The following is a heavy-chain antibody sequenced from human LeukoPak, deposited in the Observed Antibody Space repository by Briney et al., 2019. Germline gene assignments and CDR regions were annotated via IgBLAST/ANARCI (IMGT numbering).Heavy chain of an antibody. Sequence: GMSLRLSCAASGFTFSSYAMHWVRQAPGKGLEWVANIKQDGSEKYYVDSVKGRFTISRDNAKNSLYLQMNSLRAEDTAVYYCAREGRVYYMDVWGKGTTVTISS. CDR1: GFTFSSYA. J-gene: IGHJ6*03. CDR2: IKQDGSEK. V-gene: IGHV3-7*01. CDR3: AREGRVYYMDV.